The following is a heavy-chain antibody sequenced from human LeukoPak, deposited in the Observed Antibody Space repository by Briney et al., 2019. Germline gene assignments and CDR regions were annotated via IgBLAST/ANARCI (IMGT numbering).Heavy chain of an antibody. D-gene: IGHD5-18*01. CDR2: IYHSGST. CDR3: ARKEYDTPNWFDP. V-gene: IGHV4-4*02. Sequence: SGTLSLTCAVSGGSISSSKWWSWVRQPPGKGLEWIGEIYHSGSTNYNPSLKSRVTISVDKSKNQFSLKLNSVTAADTAVYYCARKEYDTPNWFDPWGQGTLVTVS. CDR1: GGSISSSKW. J-gene: IGHJ5*02.